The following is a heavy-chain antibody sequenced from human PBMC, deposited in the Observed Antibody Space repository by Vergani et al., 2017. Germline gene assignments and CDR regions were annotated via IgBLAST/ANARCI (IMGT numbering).Heavy chain of an antibody. V-gene: IGHV5-51*01. J-gene: IGHJ4*02. Sequence: EVQLVQSGAEVKKPGESLKISCKGSGYSFTSYWIGWVRQMPGKGLAWMGIIYPGDSDTRYSPSFQGQVTIAADKSIRTAYLQWSSLKASDTAMYYCARRNYDILTGYFFDYWGQGTLVTVCS. CDR1: GYSFTSYW. CDR2: IYPGDSDT. D-gene: IGHD3-9*01. CDR3: ARRNYDILTGYFFDY.